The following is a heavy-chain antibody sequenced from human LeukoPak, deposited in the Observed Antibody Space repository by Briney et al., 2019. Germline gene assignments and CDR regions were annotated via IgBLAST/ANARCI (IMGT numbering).Heavy chain of an antibody. Sequence: GGSLRLSCAASGFTFSDYYMSWIRQAPGKGLEWVSYISSSSSYTNYADSVKGRFTISRDNAKNSLYLQMNSLRAEDTAVYYCARDARYCSGGSCYDYYYYGMDVWGQGTTVTVSS. CDR1: GFTFSDYY. CDR2: ISSSSSYT. V-gene: IGHV3-11*05. CDR3: ARDARYCSGGSCYDYYYYGMDV. J-gene: IGHJ6*02. D-gene: IGHD2-15*01.